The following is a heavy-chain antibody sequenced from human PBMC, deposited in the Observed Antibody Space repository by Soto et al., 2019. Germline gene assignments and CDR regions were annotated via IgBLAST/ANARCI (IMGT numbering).Heavy chain of an antibody. D-gene: IGHD3-3*01. CDR1: GGSISSSSYY. CDR2: IYYSGST. Sequence: SETLSLTCTVSGGSISSSSYYWGWIRQPPGKGLEWIGSIYYSGSTYYNPSLKSRVTISVDTSKNQFSLKLSSVTAADTAVYYCARYIGGGNYDFWSGYSDYYYYYGMDVWGQGTTVTVSS. V-gene: IGHV4-39*01. J-gene: IGHJ6*02. CDR3: ARYIGGGNYDFWSGYSDYYYYYGMDV.